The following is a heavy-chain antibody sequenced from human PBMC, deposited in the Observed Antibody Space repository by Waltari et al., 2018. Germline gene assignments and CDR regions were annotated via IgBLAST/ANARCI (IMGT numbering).Heavy chain of an antibody. Sequence: EVQLVQSGAAVNKPGESLKISRQGSGYSFTSYWIGWVRRLPGNGLERLGFIYPGDSDTRYSPSFQGQVTISADKSISTAYLQWSSLKASDTAMYYCARLRGDRYMDVWGKGTTVTVSS. CDR2: IYPGDSDT. CDR3: ARLRGDRYMDV. J-gene: IGHJ6*03. CDR1: GYSFTSYW. V-gene: IGHV5-51*01.